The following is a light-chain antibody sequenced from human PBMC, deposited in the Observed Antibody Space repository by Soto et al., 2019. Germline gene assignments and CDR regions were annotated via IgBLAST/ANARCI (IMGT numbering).Light chain of an antibody. V-gene: IGKV3D-15*01. Sequence: EIVMMQSRATLSVSPGGRVTLSCRASPSVHTNVAWYQQEPGQAPRLLIYGASTRATGIPARFSGSVSGTEFALTISSLQSEEFAVYYCQQYNNWPRTVGQGNKVDIK. J-gene: IGKJ1*01. CDR2: GAS. CDR1: PSVHTN. CDR3: QQYNNWPRT.